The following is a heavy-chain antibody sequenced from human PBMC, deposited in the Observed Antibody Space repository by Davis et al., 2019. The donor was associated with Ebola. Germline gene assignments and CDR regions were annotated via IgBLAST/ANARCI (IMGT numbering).Heavy chain of an antibody. Sequence: SETLSLTCAVSGGSIRSGGYSWSWIRQPPGKGLEWIGYIYHSGSIYYNPSLKSRVTISVDTSKNQFSLKLRSVTAADTAVYYCARPRYYGSGNFDYWGQGTLVTVSS. CDR1: GGSIRSGGYS. V-gene: IGHV4-30-2*03. CDR3: ARPRYYGSGNFDY. J-gene: IGHJ4*02. D-gene: IGHD3-10*01. CDR2: IYHSGSI.